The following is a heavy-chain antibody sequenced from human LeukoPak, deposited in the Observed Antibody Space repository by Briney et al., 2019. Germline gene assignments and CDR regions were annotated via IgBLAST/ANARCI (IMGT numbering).Heavy chain of an antibody. CDR1: GGSISSYY. Sequence: SETLSLTCTVSGGSISSYYWSWIRQPPGKGREWIGYIYYSGRTNYNPSLKGRVTISVDTSKNQFSLKLTSVTAADTAVYYCARERGALSFDYWGQGTLVTVSS. CDR2: IYYSGRT. V-gene: IGHV4-59*01. J-gene: IGHJ4*02. D-gene: IGHD5-12*01. CDR3: ARERGALSFDY.